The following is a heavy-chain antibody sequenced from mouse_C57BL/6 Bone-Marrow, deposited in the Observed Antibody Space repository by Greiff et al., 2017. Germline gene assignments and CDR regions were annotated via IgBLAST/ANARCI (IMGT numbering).Heavy chain of an antibody. D-gene: IGHD1-1*01. CDR1: GFTFSSYA. CDR2: ISSGGDYI. CDR3: TRVGRYYGRWYFDV. Sequence: EVKLVDSGEGLVKPGGSLKLSCAASGFTFSSYAMSWVRQTPEKRLEWVAYISSGGDYIYYADTVKGRFTISRDNARNTLYLQMSSLKSEDTAMYYCTRVGRYYGRWYFDVWGTGTTVTVSS. V-gene: IGHV5-9-1*02. J-gene: IGHJ1*03.